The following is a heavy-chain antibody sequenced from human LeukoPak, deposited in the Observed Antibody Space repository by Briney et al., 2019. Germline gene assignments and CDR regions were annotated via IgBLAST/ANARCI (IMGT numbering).Heavy chain of an antibody. V-gene: IGHV1-2*02. D-gene: IGHD1-26*01. J-gene: IGHJ6*02. CDR1: GYTFTDYY. Sequence: ASVKVSCKASGYTFTDYYMHWVRQAPGQGLEWMGWINPNSGGTNYAQKFQGRVTLTRGTSISTVYMEVSRLRSDDTAVYYCARDGSLDVWGQGTTVTVSS. CDR3: ARDGSLDV. CDR2: INPNSGGT.